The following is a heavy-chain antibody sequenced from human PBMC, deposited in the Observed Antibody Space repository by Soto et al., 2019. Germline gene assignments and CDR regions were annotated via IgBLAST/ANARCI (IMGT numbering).Heavy chain of an antibody. Sequence: QVQLVQSGAEVKKPGASVKVSCKASGYTFTSYGISWVRQAPGQGLEWMGWISAYNGNTDYAQKPQGRDTMTTDPCTSTAYMELRSLRADDTAVYYCARDQQCSGGSCYSPRGSYYGMDVWGQGTTVTVSS. J-gene: IGHJ6*02. CDR3: ARDQQCSGGSCYSPRGSYYGMDV. CDR1: GYTFTSYG. CDR2: ISAYNGNT. V-gene: IGHV1-18*04. D-gene: IGHD2-15*01.